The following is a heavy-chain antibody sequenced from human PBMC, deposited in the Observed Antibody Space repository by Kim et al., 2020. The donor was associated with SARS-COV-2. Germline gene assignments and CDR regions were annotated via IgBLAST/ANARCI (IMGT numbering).Heavy chain of an antibody. D-gene: IGHD3-10*01. V-gene: IGHV3-30-3*01. CDR3: ARDSWSRLRGLTYSYYGMDV. Sequence: GGSLRLSCAASGFTFSSCAIHWVRQAPGKGLEWVAVISYDGSNKNYADSVKGRFTIPRENSKNTLYLQMNSLRAEDTALYYCARDSWSRLRGLTYSYYGMDVWGQGTTVTVSS. CDR2: ISYDGSNK. J-gene: IGHJ6*02. CDR1: GFTFSSCA.